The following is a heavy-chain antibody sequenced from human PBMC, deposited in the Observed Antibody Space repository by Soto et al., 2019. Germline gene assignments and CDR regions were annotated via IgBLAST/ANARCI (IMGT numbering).Heavy chain of an antibody. CDR3: ARLYLMGAGISDAFDI. D-gene: IGHD6-19*01. Sequence: GESLKISCKGSGYSFTSYWIGWVRQMPGKGLEWMGIIYPGDSDTRYSPSFQGQVTISADKSISTAYLQWSSLKASDTAMYYCARLYLMGAGISDAFDIWGQGTMVTVSS. CDR1: GYSFTSYW. CDR2: IYPGDSDT. J-gene: IGHJ3*02. V-gene: IGHV5-51*01.